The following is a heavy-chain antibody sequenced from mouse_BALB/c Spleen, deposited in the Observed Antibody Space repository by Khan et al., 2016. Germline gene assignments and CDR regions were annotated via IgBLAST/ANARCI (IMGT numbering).Heavy chain of an antibody. CDR1: GYTFTSYV. CDR3: AIDGCAY. CDR2: INPYNDGT. J-gene: IGHJ3*01. Sequence: EVQLVESGPELVKPGASVKMSCKASGYTFTSYVMHWVKQKPGQGLEWIGYINPYNDGTKYNEKFKGKATLTSDKSSSTAYMAPSSLTSEDSAVYYCAIDGCAYWSQGTLVTVSA. V-gene: IGHV1S136*01. D-gene: IGHD2-3*01.